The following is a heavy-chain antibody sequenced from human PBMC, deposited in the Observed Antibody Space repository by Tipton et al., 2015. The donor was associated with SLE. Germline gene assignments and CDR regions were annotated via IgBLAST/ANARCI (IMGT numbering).Heavy chain of an antibody. CDR3: AKGPPYCGGDCYGGYFQH. V-gene: IGHV3-23*01. CDR1: GFTFSSYA. D-gene: IGHD2-21*01. J-gene: IGHJ1*01. Sequence: GSLRLSCAASGFTFSSYAMSWVRQAPGKGLEWVSAISGSGGSTYYADSVKGRFTISRDNSKNTLYLQMNSLRAEDTAVYYCAKGPPYCGGDCYGGYFQHWGQGTLVTVSS. CDR2: ISGSGGST.